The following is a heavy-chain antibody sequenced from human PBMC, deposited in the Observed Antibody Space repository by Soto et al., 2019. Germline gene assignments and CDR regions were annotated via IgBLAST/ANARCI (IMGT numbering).Heavy chain of an antibody. CDR3: ARQDGSHFSD. CDR2: IWYDGSNK. J-gene: IGHJ4*02. V-gene: IGHV3-33*01. D-gene: IGHD3-3*02. Sequence: VAVIWYDGSNKYYADSVKGRFTISRDNSKNTLYLQMNSLRAEDTAVYYCARQDGSHFSDWGQGTLVTVSS.